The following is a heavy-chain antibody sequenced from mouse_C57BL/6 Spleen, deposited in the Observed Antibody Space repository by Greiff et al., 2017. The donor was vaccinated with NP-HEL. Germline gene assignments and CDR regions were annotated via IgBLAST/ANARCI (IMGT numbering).Heavy chain of an antibody. CDR3: TTGFAAY. CDR2: IDPENGDT. CDR1: GFNIKDDY. Sequence: EVKLQESGAELVRPGASVKLSCTASGFNIKDDYMHWVKQRPEQGLEWIGWIDPENGDTEYASKFQGKATITADTSSNTAYLQLSSLTSEDTAVYYCTTGFAAYWGQRTLVTVSA. J-gene: IGHJ3*01. V-gene: IGHV14-4*01.